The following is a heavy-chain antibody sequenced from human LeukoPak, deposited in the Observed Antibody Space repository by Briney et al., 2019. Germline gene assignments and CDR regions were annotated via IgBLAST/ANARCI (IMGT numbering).Heavy chain of an antibody. CDR1: GFTFSSYG. CDR3: ARDAYSSSYYYYYMDV. V-gene: IGHV3-33*01. J-gene: IGHJ6*03. Sequence: GGSLRLSCEASGFTFSSYGMHWVRQAPGKGLEWVAVIWYDGSNKYYADSVKGRFTISRDNSKNTLYLQMNSLRADDTAVYYCARDAYSSSYYYYYMDVWGKGTTVTVSS. D-gene: IGHD6-6*01. CDR2: IWYDGSNK.